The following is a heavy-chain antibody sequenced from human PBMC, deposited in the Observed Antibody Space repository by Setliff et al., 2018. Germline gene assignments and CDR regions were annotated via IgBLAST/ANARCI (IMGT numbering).Heavy chain of an antibody. Sequence: PGGSLRLSCAASGFTFRNYYMHWVRQAPGKGLMWVSYIKSDGSNKHYEDSVEGRFTISRDNAKNTLYLQMKSLRAEETDVFYCAGLALTGYDSSGYYYALEYYPHMDVWGQGTTVTVSS. V-gene: IGHV3-74*01. J-gene: IGHJ6*02. CDR1: GFTFRNYY. CDR2: IKSDGSNK. CDR3: AGLALTGYDSSGYYYALEYYPHMDV. D-gene: IGHD3-22*01.